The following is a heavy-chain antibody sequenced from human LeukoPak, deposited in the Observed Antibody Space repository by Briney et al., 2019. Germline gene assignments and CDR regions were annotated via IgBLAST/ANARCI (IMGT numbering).Heavy chain of an antibody. J-gene: IGHJ3*02. Sequence: GASVKVSCKASGYTFTSYDINWVRQATGQGLEWMGWMNPNSGNTGYAQKFQGRVTMTRNTSISTAYMELSSLRSEDTAVYYCARVKYYDFWSGYKNDAFDIWGQGTMVTVSS. V-gene: IGHV1-8*01. CDR1: GYTFTSYD. CDR2: MNPNSGNT. D-gene: IGHD3-3*01. CDR3: ARVKYYDFWSGYKNDAFDI.